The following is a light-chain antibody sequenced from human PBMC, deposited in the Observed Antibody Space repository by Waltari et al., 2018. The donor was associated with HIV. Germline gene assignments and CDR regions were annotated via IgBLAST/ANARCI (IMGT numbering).Light chain of an antibody. V-gene: IGLV2-23*02. CDR3: CSYVSEIVPCV. J-gene: IGLJ3*02. CDR2: DVS. CDR1: SSDVGAYNL. Sequence: QTALTQPAPVSGSPGQSITISCTGTSSDVGAYNLVSWYQQHPGKAPRLIIYDVSERPAGVSNRFTGSKSGNTASLTISGLQAEDEADYYCCSYVSEIVPCVFGGGTKLTVL.